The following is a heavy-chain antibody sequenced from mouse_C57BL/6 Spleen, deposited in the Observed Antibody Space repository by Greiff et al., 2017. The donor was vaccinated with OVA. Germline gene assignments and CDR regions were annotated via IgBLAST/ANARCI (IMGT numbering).Heavy chain of an antibody. CDR3: ASYYDHYYAMDY. CDR1: GYSITSGYY. D-gene: IGHD1-1*01. V-gene: IGHV3-6*01. CDR2: ISYDGSN. J-gene: IGHJ4*01. Sequence: EVQLVESGPGLVKPSQSLSLTCSVTGYSITSGYYWNWIRQFPGNKLEWMGYISYDGSNNYNPSLKNRISITRDTSKNQFFLKLNSVTTEDTATYYCASYYDHYYAMDYWGQGTSVTVSS.